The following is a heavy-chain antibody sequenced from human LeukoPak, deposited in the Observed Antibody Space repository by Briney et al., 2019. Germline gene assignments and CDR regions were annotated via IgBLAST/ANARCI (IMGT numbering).Heavy chain of an antibody. CDR1: GGSFSGYY. D-gene: IGHD6-13*01. J-gene: IGHJ5*02. Sequence: PSETLSLTCAVYGGSFSGYYWSWIRPPPGKGLEWIGEINHSGSTNYNPSLKSRVTISVDTSKNQFSLKLSSVTAADTAVYYCARTSVGIAAAGNNWFDPWGQGTLVTVSS. V-gene: IGHV4-34*01. CDR3: ARTSVGIAAAGNNWFDP. CDR2: INHSGST.